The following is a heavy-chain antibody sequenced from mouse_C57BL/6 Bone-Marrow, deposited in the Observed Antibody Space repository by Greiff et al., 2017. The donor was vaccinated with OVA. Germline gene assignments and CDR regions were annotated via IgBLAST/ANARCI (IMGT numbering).Heavy chain of an antibody. J-gene: IGHJ2*01. D-gene: IGHD1-1*01. V-gene: IGHV1-81*01. Sequence: QVQLQQSGAELARPGASVKLSCKASGYTFTSYGISWVQQRTGQGLEWIGEIYPRSGNTYYTEKLKGKATLSADKSTSTAYMELRSLTSEDSAVYVSAILITTVVATRYCDYWGQGTTLTVSS. CDR1: GYTFTSYG. CDR3: AILITTVVATRYCDY. CDR2: IYPRSGNT.